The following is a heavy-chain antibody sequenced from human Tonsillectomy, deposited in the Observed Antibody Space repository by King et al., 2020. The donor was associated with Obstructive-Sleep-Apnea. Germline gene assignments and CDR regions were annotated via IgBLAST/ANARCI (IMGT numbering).Heavy chain of an antibody. V-gene: IGHV3-7*01. Sequence: VQLVESGGGLVQRGGSLRLSCAASKFIFSGYWMSWVRQAPGKGLEWVANIKQDGSEKYYVDSVKGRFSISRDNAKNSLYLQMNSLRAEDTAVYYCAREDTMVRGIIFDFDPWGQGTLVTVSS. CDR2: IKQDGSEK. J-gene: IGHJ5*02. D-gene: IGHD3-10*01. CDR3: AREDTMVRGIIFDFDP. CDR1: KFIFSGYW.